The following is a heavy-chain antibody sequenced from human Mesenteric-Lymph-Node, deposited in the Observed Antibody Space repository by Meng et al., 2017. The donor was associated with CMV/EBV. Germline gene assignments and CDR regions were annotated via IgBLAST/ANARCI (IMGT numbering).Heavy chain of an antibody. CDR2: FIPMLGSK. CDR1: GGTFSNYA. CDR3: ARVLGSGTYYMAMVY. Sequence: GGTFSNYAIDWVRQAHGQGPEWMGGFIPMLGSKKYAQTLKERVSITADQSTSTAYMELSSLTSEDTAVYYCARVLGSGTYYMAMVYWGQGTLVTVSS. V-gene: IGHV1-69*01. D-gene: IGHD3-10*01. J-gene: IGHJ4*02.